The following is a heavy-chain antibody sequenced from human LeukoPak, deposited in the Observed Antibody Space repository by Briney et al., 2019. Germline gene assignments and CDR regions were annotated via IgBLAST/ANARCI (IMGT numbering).Heavy chain of an antibody. CDR3: AKDLGLIVVVPAASFQH. V-gene: IGHV3-23*01. CDR2: ISGSGGST. D-gene: IGHD2-2*01. J-gene: IGHJ1*01. CDR1: GFTFSSYA. Sequence: GGSLRLSCAASGFTFSSYAMSWVRQAPGKGLEWVSAISGSGGSTYYADSVEGRFTISRDNSKNTLYLQMNSLRAEDTAVYYCAKDLGLIVVVPAASFQHWGQGTLVTVSS.